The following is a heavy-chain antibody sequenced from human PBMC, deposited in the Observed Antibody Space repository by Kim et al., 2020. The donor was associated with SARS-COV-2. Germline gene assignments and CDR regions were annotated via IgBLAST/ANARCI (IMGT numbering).Heavy chain of an antibody. V-gene: IGHV4-34*01. J-gene: IGHJ6*02. Sequence: LKSRCTISVDTSKNQFSLKLSSVTAADTAVYYCARGRNWNYLYYYYGMDVWGQGTTVTVSS. CDR3: ARGRNWNYLYYYYGMDV. D-gene: IGHD1-7*01.